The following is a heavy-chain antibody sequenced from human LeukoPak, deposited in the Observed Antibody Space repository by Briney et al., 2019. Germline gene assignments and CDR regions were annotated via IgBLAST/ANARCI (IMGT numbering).Heavy chain of an antibody. Sequence: GGSLRLSCAASGFTFSSYAMHWVRQAPGKGLEWVAVISYDGSNKYYADSVKGRFTISRDNSKNTPYLQMNSLRAEDTAVYYCARDLGVLYYYYYGMDVWGQGTTVTVSS. CDR3: ARDLGVLYYYYYGMDV. J-gene: IGHJ6*02. CDR1: GFTFSSYA. CDR2: ISYDGSNK. V-gene: IGHV3-30*04. D-gene: IGHD3-10*01.